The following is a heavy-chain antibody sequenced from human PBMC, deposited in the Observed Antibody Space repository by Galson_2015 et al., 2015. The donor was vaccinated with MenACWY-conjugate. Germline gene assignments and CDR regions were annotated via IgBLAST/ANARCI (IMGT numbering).Heavy chain of an antibody. CDR1: GGSISSYY. J-gene: IGHJ4*02. CDR3: AREGKVDYYDSSGYNDY. V-gene: IGHV4-59*01. Sequence: TLSLTCTASGGSISSYYWSWIRQPPGKGLEWIGYIYYSGSTNYNPSLKSRVTISVDTSKNQFSLKLSSVTAADTAVYYCAREGKVDYYDSSGYNDYWGQGTLVTVSS. CDR2: IYYSGST. D-gene: IGHD3-22*01.